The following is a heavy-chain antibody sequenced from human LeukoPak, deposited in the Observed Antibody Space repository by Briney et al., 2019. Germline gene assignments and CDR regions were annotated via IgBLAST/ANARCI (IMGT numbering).Heavy chain of an antibody. CDR2: INHSGST. CDR3: ARTYGSGSYHSNWFES. D-gene: IGHD3-10*01. V-gene: IGHV4-34*01. Sequence: SETLSLTCAVYGGSFSGYYWTWIRQPPGKGLEWMGEINHSGSTNYNPSLKSRVTMSVDTSMKQFSLRLNSVTTADTAVYSGARTYGSGSYHSNWFESWGQGTLLIVSS. CDR1: GGSFSGYY. J-gene: IGHJ5*01.